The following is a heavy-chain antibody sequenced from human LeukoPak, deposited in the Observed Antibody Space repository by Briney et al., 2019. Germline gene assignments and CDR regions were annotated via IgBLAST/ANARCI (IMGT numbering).Heavy chain of an antibody. J-gene: IGHJ4*02. V-gene: IGHV1-18*04. Sequence: ASVKVSCKASGYTFTGYYMHWVRQAPGQGLEWMGWISAYNGNTNYAQKLQGRVTMTTDTSTSTAYMELRSLRSDDTAVYYCARPASRYCTNGVCSGFDYWGQGTLVTVSS. CDR1: GYTFTGYY. D-gene: IGHD2-8*01. CDR2: ISAYNGNT. CDR3: ARPASRYCTNGVCSGFDY.